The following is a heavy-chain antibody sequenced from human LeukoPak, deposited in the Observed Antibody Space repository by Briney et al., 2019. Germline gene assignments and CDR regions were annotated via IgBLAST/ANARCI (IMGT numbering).Heavy chain of an antibody. Sequence: PSEALSLTCTVSGGSISTYYWSWLRQPAGKGLEWIGRMYTSGSTKYNPSLKSRVTISVDNSKNQFSLKLTSVTAADTAVYYCARDHYGSGSYKSYFDSWGQGTRVTVSS. D-gene: IGHD3-10*01. CDR3: ARDHYGSGSYKSYFDS. J-gene: IGHJ4*02. V-gene: IGHV4-4*07. CDR1: GGSISTYY. CDR2: MYTSGST.